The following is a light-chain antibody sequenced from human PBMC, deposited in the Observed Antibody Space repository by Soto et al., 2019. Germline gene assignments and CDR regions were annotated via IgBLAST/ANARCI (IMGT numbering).Light chain of an antibody. V-gene: IGKV3-11*01. J-gene: IGKJ4*01. Sequence: ESVLTQSPATLSLSPGERATLSCRASQTVHNYLAWYQQKPGQVPSLLIYDAVRRATGIPDRFSGSVSGTDFTLTPNRLEPDDFAVYYCEQRSGRHTFGGGTRVDVK. CDR3: EQRSGRHT. CDR2: DAV. CDR1: QTVHNY.